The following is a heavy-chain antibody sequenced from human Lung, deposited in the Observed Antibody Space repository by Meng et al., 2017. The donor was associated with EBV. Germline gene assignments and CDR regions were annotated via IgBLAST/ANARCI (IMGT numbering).Heavy chain of an antibody. J-gene: IGHJ4*02. V-gene: IGHV1-18*01. CDR1: GYTYTDYQ. Sequence: QVQLVQSGAEVKKPGASVKVSCKASGYTYTDYQTDWVRQAPGQGLEWMGWLHPSGHPTYAQKFQGRVTMTIDTSTTTASMELRSLRSDDSALYYCVKHSSDWSLDSWGQGTLVTVSS. CDR3: VKHSSDWSLDS. CDR2: LHPSGHP. D-gene: IGHD6-19*01.